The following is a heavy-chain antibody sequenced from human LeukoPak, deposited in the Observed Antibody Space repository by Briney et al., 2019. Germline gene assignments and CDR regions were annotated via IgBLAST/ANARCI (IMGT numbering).Heavy chain of an antibody. CDR3: ARDQNRAFDI. Sequence: SETLSLTCTVSGGSISSYYWSWIRQPPGGGVEWIGYIFYSGSTNYNPSLKSRVTISVDASKNQFSLKLSSVTAADTAVYYCARDQNRAFDIWGQGTMVTVSS. CDR1: GGSISSYY. CDR2: IFYSGST. J-gene: IGHJ3*02. V-gene: IGHV4-59*01.